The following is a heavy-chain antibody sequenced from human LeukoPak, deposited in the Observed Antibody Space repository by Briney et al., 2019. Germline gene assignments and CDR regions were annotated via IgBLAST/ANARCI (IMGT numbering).Heavy chain of an antibody. CDR2: IRSSSSYI. J-gene: IGHJ4*02. Sequence: GGSLRLSCAASGFTFSSYSMNWVRQAPGKGLEWVSSIRSSSSYIYYADSVKGRFTISRDNAKNSLYLQMNSLRAEDTAVYYCARVGPGRYCSGGSCYSDYWGQGTLVTVSS. D-gene: IGHD2-15*01. CDR1: GFTFSSYS. CDR3: ARVGPGRYCSGGSCYSDY. V-gene: IGHV3-21*01.